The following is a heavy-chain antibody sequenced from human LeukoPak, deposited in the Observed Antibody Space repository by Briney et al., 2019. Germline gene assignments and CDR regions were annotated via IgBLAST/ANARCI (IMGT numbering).Heavy chain of an antibody. CDR3: ARDKPTSFYGFQY. V-gene: IGHV1-2*02. D-gene: IGHD2/OR15-2a*01. CDR1: GYRFTDYY. J-gene: IGHJ1*01. Sequence: ASVKVSCKASGYRFTDYYLHWVRQAPGQGLEWMGWTNPNRGDTKYAQKFQGRVSVTRDTSISTAYMELSRLTSDDTAVYYCARDKPTSFYGFQYWGQGTLVTVSS. CDR2: TNPNRGDT.